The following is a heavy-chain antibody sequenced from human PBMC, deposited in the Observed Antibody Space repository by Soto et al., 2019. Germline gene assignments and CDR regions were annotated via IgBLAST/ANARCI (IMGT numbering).Heavy chain of an antibody. V-gene: IGHV3-33*01. Sequence: GSLRLSCAASGFTFSSYGMRWVRQAPGKGLEWVAVIWYDGSNKYYADFVKGRFTISRDNSKNTLYLQMNSLRAEDTAVYYCARDQQLVYGSSLVYYYYGMDVWGQGTTVTVSS. J-gene: IGHJ6*02. D-gene: IGHD6-6*01. CDR1: GFTFSSYG. CDR3: ARDQQLVYGSSLVYYYYGMDV. CDR2: IWYDGSNK.